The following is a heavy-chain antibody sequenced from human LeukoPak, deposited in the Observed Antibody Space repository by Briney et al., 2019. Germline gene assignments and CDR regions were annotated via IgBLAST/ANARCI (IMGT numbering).Heavy chain of an antibody. Sequence: ASVKVSCKASGYTFTGYYVHWVRQAPGQGLEWMGRINPNSGDTNYAQKFQGRVTMTRDTSISTAYMELSSLRSEDTAVYYCAATGAMHAFDIWGQGTMVTVSS. CDR1: GYTFTGYY. CDR2: INPNSGDT. V-gene: IGHV1-2*06. D-gene: IGHD3-16*01. J-gene: IGHJ3*02. CDR3: AATGAMHAFDI.